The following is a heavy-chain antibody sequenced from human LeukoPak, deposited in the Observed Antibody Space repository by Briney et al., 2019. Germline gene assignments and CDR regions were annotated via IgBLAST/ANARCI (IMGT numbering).Heavy chain of an antibody. CDR2: IYSGGST. Sequence: GGPLRLSCAASGFTVSSNYMSWVRQAPGKGLEWVSVIYSGGSTYYADSVKGRFTISRDNSKNTLYLQMNSLRAEDTAVYYCARASCGGDCYSIWGQGTLVTVSS. J-gene: IGHJ4*02. CDR3: ARASCGGDCYSI. D-gene: IGHD2-21*02. CDR1: GFTVSSNY. V-gene: IGHV3-53*01.